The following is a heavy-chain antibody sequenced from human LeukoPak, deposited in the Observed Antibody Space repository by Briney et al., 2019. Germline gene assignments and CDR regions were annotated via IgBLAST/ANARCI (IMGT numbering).Heavy chain of an antibody. CDR2: IKQDGSEK. V-gene: IGHV3-7*01. CDR1: GFTFTTYW. Sequence: GGSLRLSCAASGFTFTTYWMSWVRQAPGKALEWVANIKQDGSEKYYVDSVKGRFTISRDNAKNSLYLQMNSLRAEDTAVYYCARDRTRLVYWGQGTLVTVCS. J-gene: IGHJ4*02. D-gene: IGHD6-6*01. CDR3: ARDRTRLVY.